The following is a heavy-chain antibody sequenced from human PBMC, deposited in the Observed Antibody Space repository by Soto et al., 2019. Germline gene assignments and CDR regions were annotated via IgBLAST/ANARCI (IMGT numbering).Heavy chain of an antibody. CDR3: ASRVVVPAAKGWFDP. V-gene: IGHV1-69*06. CDR1: GGTFSSYA. J-gene: IGHJ5*02. D-gene: IGHD2-2*01. Sequence: SVKVSCKASGGTFSSYAISWVRQAPGQGLEWMGGIIPIFGTANYAQKFQGRVTITADKSTSTAYMELSSLRSEDTAVYYCASRVVVPAAKGWFDPWGQGTLVTVSS. CDR2: IIPIFGTA.